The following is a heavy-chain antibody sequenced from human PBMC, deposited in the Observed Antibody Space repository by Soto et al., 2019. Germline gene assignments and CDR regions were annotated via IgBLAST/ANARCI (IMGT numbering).Heavy chain of an antibody. D-gene: IGHD6-13*01. Sequence: SETRSLTCTVSSSSITGYYWSWMRQPPGGGLERIGYIYSAGNTLYTPSLQSRVTISVDTSKNQFSLNLRSVTAADTAVYYCARHDAVPKLQHGMGVWGQGTTVTVSS. CDR3: ARHDAVPKLQHGMGV. CDR1: SSSITGYY. CDR2: IYSAGNT. V-gene: IGHV4-59*01. J-gene: IGHJ6*02.